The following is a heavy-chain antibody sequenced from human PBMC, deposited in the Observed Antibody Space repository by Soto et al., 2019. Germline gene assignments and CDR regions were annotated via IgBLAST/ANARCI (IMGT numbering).Heavy chain of an antibody. Sequence: GGSLRLSCAASGFTFSDYWMHWVRQAPGKGLEWVAVISYDGSNKYYADSVKGRFTISRDNSKNTLYLQMNSLRAEDTAVYYCARSNYDSSGYYFDYWGQGTLVTVSS. D-gene: IGHD3-22*01. J-gene: IGHJ4*02. CDR1: GFTFSDYW. V-gene: IGHV3-30-3*01. CDR2: ISYDGSNK. CDR3: ARSNYDSSGYYFDY.